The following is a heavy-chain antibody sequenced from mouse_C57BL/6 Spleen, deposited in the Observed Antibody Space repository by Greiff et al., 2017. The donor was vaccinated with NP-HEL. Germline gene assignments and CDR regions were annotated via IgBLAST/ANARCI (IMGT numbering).Heavy chain of an antibody. V-gene: IGHV3-6*01. D-gene: IGHD2-3*01. CDR2: ISYDGSN. J-gene: IGHJ2*01. CDR1: GYSITSGYY. CDR3: AMNGYYGY. Sequence: DVKLQESGPGLVKPSQSLSLTCSVTGYSITSGYYWNWIRQFPGNKLGWMGYISYDGSNNYNPSLKNRISITRDTSKNQFFLKLNSVTTEDTATYYCAMNGYYGYWGQGTTLTVSS.